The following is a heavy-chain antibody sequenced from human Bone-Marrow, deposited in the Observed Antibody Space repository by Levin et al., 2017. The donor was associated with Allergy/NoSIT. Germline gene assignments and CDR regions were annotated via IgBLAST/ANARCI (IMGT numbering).Heavy chain of an antibody. CDR1: RFSFSDFA. CDR2: ISFDGKEK. Sequence: GESLKISCSPSRFSFSDFAIHWVRQAPGTGLEWVAVISFDGKEKYYSESVEGRFTISRDSSTKSVYLQMNRLRTEDTALYYCARDFRNRLSIRAGYVRDFDAADVWGQGTAVTVSS. V-gene: IGHV3-30*04. CDR3: ARDFRNRLSIRAGYVRDFDAADV. J-gene: IGHJ6*02. D-gene: IGHD3-10*02.